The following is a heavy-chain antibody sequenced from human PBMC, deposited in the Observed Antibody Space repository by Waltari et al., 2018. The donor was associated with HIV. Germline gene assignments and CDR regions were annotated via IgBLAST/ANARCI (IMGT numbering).Heavy chain of an antibody. V-gene: IGHV3-13*05. D-gene: IGHD6-19*01. CDR2: INTTGDP. CDR3: ARVTRYSSGWYFDF. J-gene: IGHJ4*02. Sequence: VHLVEWGGGLIQPGGSLSLSCTASGFTFSTNHMRWVRQSTGKGLEWVSAINTTGDPSYADSVKGRFTISRDNARNSLSLQMDSLRAGDTALYYCARVTRYSSGWYFDFWGQGTLVAVSS. CDR1: GFTFSTNH.